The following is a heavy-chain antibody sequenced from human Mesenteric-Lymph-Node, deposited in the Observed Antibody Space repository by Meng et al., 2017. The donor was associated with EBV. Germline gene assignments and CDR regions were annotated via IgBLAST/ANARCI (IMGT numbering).Heavy chain of an antibody. CDR3: ARRSGSYSPIDY. Sequence: LQRQESGSALVKPSETRSFMCSVSGGFIRNSNYYWEWIRQPPGKGLEWIWTIYYDGSTHHSPSLKSRVIISVDTSENQFSLRLNSVTAADTAVYYCARRSGSYSPIDYWGQGTLVTVSS. CDR1: GGFIRNSNYY. V-gene: IGHV4-39*01. J-gene: IGHJ4*01. CDR2: IYYDGST. D-gene: IGHD1-26*01.